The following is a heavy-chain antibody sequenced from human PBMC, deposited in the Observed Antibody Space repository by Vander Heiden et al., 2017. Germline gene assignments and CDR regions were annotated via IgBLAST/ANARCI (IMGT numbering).Heavy chain of an antibody. V-gene: IGHV3-74*01. CDR2: INSDGSST. CDR1: GFTFSSCW. D-gene: IGHD3-10*01. CDR3: ARGLTLRGSVIDT. Sequence: EVQLAESGGGLVQPGGSLRLSCAASGFTFSSCWMHWVRQAPGEGLVWVSRINSDGSSTSYADSVKGRFTISRDNAKNTLYLQMNSLRAEDTAVFYCARGLTLRGSVIDTWGQGTLVTVSS. J-gene: IGHJ5*02.